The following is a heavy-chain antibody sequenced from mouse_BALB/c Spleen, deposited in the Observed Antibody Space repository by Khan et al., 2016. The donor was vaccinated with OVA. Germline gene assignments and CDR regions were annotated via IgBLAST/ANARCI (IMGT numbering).Heavy chain of an antibody. V-gene: IGHV1-7*01. Sequence: QVQLQQSGAELAKPGASVKMSCTASGYPFATYWIHWIKQRPGQGLEWIGYINPSTGYTEYNKNFKAKATLTADESSSKAYMQLNSLTSADSAVYYCARRGVYGLFAYWGQGTLVTVSA. CDR2: INPSTGYT. J-gene: IGHJ3*01. CDR1: GYPFATYW. D-gene: IGHD2-10*02. CDR3: ARRGVYGLFAY.